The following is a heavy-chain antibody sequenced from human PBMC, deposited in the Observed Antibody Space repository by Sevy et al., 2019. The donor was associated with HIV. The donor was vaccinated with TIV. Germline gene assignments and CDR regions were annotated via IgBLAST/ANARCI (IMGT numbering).Heavy chain of an antibody. Sequence: GGSLRLSCTASGFTFGDYAMSWVRQAPGKGLEWVGFIRSKAYGGTTEYAASVKGRFTISRDDSKSMAYLQMNSLKTEDTAVYYCTRDSVCSRVGATTRDYFDYWGQGTLVTVSS. V-gene: IGHV3-49*04. CDR1: GFTFGDYA. CDR2: IRSKAYGGTT. J-gene: IGHJ4*02. D-gene: IGHD1-26*01. CDR3: TRDSVCSRVGATTRDYFDY.